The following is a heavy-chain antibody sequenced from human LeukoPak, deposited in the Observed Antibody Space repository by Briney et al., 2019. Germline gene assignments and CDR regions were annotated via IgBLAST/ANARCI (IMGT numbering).Heavy chain of an antibody. Sequence: GGSLRLSCAASGFTFSNHDMNWVRQAPGKGLEWVSSISSSSSYIYYADSVKGRFTISRDNAENSLYLQMNSLRAGDTAVYYCARAVAGTWYYFDYWGQGTLVTVSS. CDR2: ISSSSSYI. J-gene: IGHJ4*02. V-gene: IGHV3-21*01. CDR1: GFTFSNHD. CDR3: ARAVAGTWYYFDY. D-gene: IGHD6-19*01.